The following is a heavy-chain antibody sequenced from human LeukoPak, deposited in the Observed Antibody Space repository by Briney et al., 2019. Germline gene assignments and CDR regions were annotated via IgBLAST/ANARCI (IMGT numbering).Heavy chain of an antibody. CDR2: ISAGGGNT. V-gene: IGHV3-21*01. CDR1: GFTVSNYA. Sequence: PGGSLRLSCAASGFTVSNYAMSWVRQAPGKGLEWVSSISAGGGNTYYADSVKGRFTISRDNAKNSLYLQMNSLRAEDTAVYYCARDLQQWPDFDYWGQGTLVTVSS. J-gene: IGHJ4*02. D-gene: IGHD6-19*01. CDR3: ARDLQQWPDFDY.